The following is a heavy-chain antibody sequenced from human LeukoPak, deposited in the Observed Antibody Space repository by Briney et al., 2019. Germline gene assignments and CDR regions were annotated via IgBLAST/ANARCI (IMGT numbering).Heavy chain of an antibody. J-gene: IGHJ4*02. CDR2: ISPYNGNT. V-gene: IGHV1-18*01. CDR3: ARGGYSSGLDS. Sequence: ASVNVSCTASGYTFTSYGITWVRQAPGQGLEWMGWISPYNGNTNYAQKLQGRVTMTTDTSTSTAYMELGSLRSDDTAVFYCARGGYSSGLDSWGQGTLVTVSS. CDR1: GYTFTSYG. D-gene: IGHD5-18*01.